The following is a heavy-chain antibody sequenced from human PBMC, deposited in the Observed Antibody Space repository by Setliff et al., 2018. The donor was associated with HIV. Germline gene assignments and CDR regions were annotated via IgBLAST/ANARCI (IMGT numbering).Heavy chain of an antibody. J-gene: IGHJ6*03. V-gene: IGHV4-4*07. CDR1: GDSITSHY. CDR3: ARDHPHGGWFSTSWDYYYMDV. Sequence: SETLSLTCTVSGDSITSHYWSWIRQPAGKGLEWIGRIYSSGRTTYNPSFKSRFTMALDTSRNEASLKVSSVTAADAAVYYCARDHPHGGWFSTSWDYYYMDVWGKGTTVTVSS. CDR2: IYSSGRT. D-gene: IGHD3-10*01.